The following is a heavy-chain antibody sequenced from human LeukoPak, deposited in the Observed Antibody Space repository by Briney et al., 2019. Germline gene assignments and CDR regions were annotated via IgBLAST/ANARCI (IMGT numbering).Heavy chain of an antibody. CDR1: GGSISSYY. CDR2: IYTSGST. V-gene: IGHV4-4*07. CDR3: AREALRNWFDP. Sequence: PSETLSLTCAVYGGSISSYYWSWIRQPAGKGLEWIGRIYTSGSTNYNPSLKSRVTISVDTSKNQFSLKLSSVTAADTAVYYCAREALRNWFDPWGQGTLVTVSS. J-gene: IGHJ5*02.